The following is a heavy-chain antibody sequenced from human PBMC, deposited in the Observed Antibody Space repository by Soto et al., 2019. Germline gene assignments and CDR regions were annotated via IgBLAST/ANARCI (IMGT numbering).Heavy chain of an antibody. CDR3: ARGAFGSYYVDY. CDR1: GFTFTRYW. Sequence: EVQVVESGGASVQPGGSLRLSCAASGFTFTRYWMHWVRQAPGQGLLWMSRIKGDETTSSYADSVKGRFTISRDNAKNTVYLQMNSLRAEDTAVYYWARGAFGSYYVDYGGQGSLVTVSS. J-gene: IGHJ4*02. D-gene: IGHD3-10*01. V-gene: IGHV3-74*01. CDR2: IKGDETTS.